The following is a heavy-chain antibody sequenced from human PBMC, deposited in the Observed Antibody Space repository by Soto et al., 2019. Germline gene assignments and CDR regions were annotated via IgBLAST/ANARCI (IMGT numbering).Heavy chain of an antibody. Sequence: PGGSLRLSCAASGFSFNTFGINWVRQAPGKGLEWVSYISSSSTYYADSVKGRFTISRDEAKNSLFLQMNNLRVEDTAVYYCASLQSSAWYKTSFDFWGQGTLVTVSS. CDR1: GFSFNTFG. D-gene: IGHD6-19*01. J-gene: IGHJ4*02. V-gene: IGHV3-48*01. CDR3: ASLQSSAWYKTSFDF. CDR2: ISSSST.